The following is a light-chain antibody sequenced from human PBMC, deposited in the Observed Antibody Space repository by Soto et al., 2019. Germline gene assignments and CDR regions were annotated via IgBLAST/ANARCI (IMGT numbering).Light chain of an antibody. CDR2: GAS. Sequence: EIVLTQSPGTLSLSPGDRATLSCRASQSVTSNYLAWYQQKPGQAPRLLLYGASRRAIGIPDRFSGSGSGTVFTLTISRLEPEDFAVYYCQQYDTSPPLTFGGGTKVEIK. J-gene: IGKJ4*01. CDR3: QQYDTSPPLT. CDR1: QSVTSNY. V-gene: IGKV3-20*01.